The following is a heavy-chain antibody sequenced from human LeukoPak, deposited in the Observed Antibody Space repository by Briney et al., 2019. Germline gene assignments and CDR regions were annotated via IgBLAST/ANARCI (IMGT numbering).Heavy chain of an antibody. V-gene: IGHV4-4*07. CDR3: AREEGEEVYYYYYYMDV. CDR2: IYSSGCT. J-gene: IGHJ6*03. Sequence: PSETLSLTCTASSGFISGYFWSWIRQPAGKALEWIGRIYSSGCTNYNPSLKSRVTMSVDTSKNQFSLKLRSVNAADTATYYCAREEGEEVYYYYYYMDVWGKGTTVTVSS. D-gene: IGHD3-16*01. CDR1: SGFISGYF.